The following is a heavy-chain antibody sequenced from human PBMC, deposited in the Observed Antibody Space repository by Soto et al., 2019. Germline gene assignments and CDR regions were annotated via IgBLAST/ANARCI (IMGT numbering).Heavy chain of an antibody. V-gene: IGHV1-3*04. Sequence: AAVKVSCKASGYTFTTHAMLWVRQAPGHRPEWMGWIDTGSGNTQYSPKFQGRVTITRDTSASTAYMELSRLISENTAAYYCARGRVPVESNYHYGMDVWGQGTTVTVSS. CDR3: ARGRVPVESNYHYGMDV. CDR1: GYTFTTHA. CDR2: IDTGSGNT. J-gene: IGHJ6*02. D-gene: IGHD3-10*01.